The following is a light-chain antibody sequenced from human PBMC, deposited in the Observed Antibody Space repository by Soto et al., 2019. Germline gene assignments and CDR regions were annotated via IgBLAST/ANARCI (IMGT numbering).Light chain of an antibody. V-gene: IGKV3-11*01. CDR2: DAS. J-gene: IGKJ1*01. CDR1: QSVSNY. Sequence: EIVLTQSPATLSLSPGERATLSCSASQSVSNYLAWYQQKPVQAPRLLIYDASNRATGIPIRFTGSGLVTDITLTISSLEPEVFAVYYCQRRSNWWTFGQGTKVEIK. CDR3: QRRSNWWT.